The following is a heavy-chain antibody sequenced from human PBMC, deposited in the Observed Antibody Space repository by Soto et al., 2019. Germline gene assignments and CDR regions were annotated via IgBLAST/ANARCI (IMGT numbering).Heavy chain of an antibody. CDR2: IHNSGST. V-gene: IGHV4-59*01. D-gene: IGHD6-19*01. CDR3: ARDIIAYSSAWFPGFDP. Sequence: SXTLSLTCTVSGDSLSRNFWSWIRQPPGKGLEWIGSIHNSGSTNYNPSLKSRVTISVDTSKNQFSLKLNSVTAADTAVYYCARDIIAYSSAWFPGFDPWGQGTLVTVSS. CDR1: GDSLSRNF. J-gene: IGHJ5*02.